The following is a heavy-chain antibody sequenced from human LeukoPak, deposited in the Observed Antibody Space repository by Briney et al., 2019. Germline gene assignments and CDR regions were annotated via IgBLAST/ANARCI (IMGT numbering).Heavy chain of an antibody. D-gene: IGHD2/OR15-2a*01. CDR2: IRSDGSDT. V-gene: IGHV3-74*01. CDR3: ARDWFHAIDY. CDR1: GFTFSDTW. Sequence: GGSLRLSCAASGFTFSDTWMHWVRQAPGEGLVWVSRIRSDGSDTRYAESVKGRFTISRDNAKNTLYLQMNSLRAEDTAVYYCARDWFHAIDYWCQGTLVTVSS. J-gene: IGHJ4*02.